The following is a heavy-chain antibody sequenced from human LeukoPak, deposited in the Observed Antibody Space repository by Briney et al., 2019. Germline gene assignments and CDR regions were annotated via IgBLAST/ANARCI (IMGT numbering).Heavy chain of an antibody. CDR3: ARVYYDFWSGYYTYFDY. Sequence: SVKVSCKASGGTFSSYAISWVRQAPGQGLEWMGGIIPIFGTANYAQKFQGRVTMTTDTSTSTAYMELRSLRSDDTAVYYCARVYYDFWSGYYTYFDYWGQGTLVTVSS. CDR2: IIPIFGTA. V-gene: IGHV1-69*05. J-gene: IGHJ4*02. D-gene: IGHD3-3*01. CDR1: GGTFSSYA.